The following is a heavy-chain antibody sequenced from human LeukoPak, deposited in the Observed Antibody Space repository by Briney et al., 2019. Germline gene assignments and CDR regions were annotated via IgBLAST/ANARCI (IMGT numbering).Heavy chain of an antibody. D-gene: IGHD5-18*01. CDR1: GGSISSFY. J-gene: IGHJ4*02. CDR3: ARVSGYSYGIYGFDY. Sequence: KASGTPSPNCPVSGGSISSFYWGLVRAPPGEGPGWVGYIYYSGSTNYNPSLKSRVTISVDTSKNQFSLKLSSVTAADTAMYYCARVSGYSYGIYGFDYWGQGTLVTVSS. CDR2: IYYSGST. V-gene: IGHV4-59*01.